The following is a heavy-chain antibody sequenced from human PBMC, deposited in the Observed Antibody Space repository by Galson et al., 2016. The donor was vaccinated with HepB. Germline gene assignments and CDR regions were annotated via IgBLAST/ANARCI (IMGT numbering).Heavy chain of an antibody. D-gene: IGHD3-10*01. Sequence: SLRLSCAASGFRFSSYAVSWVRQAPGKGLEWVSGISGSGGRTYYADSVKGRFTISRDNSKNTVYLQMNSLRVEDTALYYCAKDGYLASGSALYGMDVWGQGTTVTVSS. CDR2: ISGSGGRT. V-gene: IGHV3-23*01. J-gene: IGHJ6*02. CDR3: AKDGYLASGSALYGMDV. CDR1: GFRFSSYA.